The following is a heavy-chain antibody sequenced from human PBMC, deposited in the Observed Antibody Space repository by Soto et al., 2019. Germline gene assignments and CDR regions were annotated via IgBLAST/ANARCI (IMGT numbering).Heavy chain of an antibody. J-gene: IGHJ6*02. D-gene: IGHD3-10*01. Sequence: QVQLVQSGAEVKKPGASVKVSCKSSGYPFTHYGITWVRQAPGQGLEWMGWISPFNGNTNYGQTLQGRVTLTTDTHPSTVYMELRSLRSDDTAVYYCSRDQSFDRSYYYGIDVWGQGTTVTVSS. V-gene: IGHV1-18*01. CDR2: ISPFNGNT. CDR3: SRDQSFDRSYYYGIDV. CDR1: GYPFTHYG.